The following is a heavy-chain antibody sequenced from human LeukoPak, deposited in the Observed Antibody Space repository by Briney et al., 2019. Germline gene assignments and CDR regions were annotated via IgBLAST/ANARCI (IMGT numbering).Heavy chain of an antibody. D-gene: IGHD6-13*01. J-gene: IGHJ4*02. CDR1: GVSISNGGYS. CDR2: IYQSGST. Sequence: YPSETLSLTCGVSGVSISNGGYSWSWIRQPPGKGLEWFGYIYQSGSTYYNPSLKSRVTISVDRSKNEFSLKLTSVTAADTAVYFCARGGIAAAGATFGFWGQGTLVTVSS. V-gene: IGHV4-30-2*01. CDR3: ARGGIAAAGATFGF.